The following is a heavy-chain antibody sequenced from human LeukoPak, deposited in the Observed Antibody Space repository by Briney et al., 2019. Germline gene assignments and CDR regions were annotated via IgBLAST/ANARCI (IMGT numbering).Heavy chain of an antibody. D-gene: IGHD3-10*01. V-gene: IGHV3-23*01. J-gene: IGHJ6*03. CDR1: GFTFSSYE. CDR3: AKVMKGSERLTMVRGVIIKTAGLYYMDV. CDR2: ISASGGST. Sequence: PGGSLRLSCAASGFTFSSYEMNWVRQAPGKGLEWVSAISASGGSTNYADSVKGRFTISRDNSKNTVYLQMNSLRAEDTAVYYCAKVMKGSERLTMVRGVIIKTAGLYYMDVWGKGTTVTVSS.